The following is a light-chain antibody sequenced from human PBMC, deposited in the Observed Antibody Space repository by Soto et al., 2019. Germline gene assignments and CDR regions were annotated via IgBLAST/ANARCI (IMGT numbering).Light chain of an antibody. Sequence: QAVVTQPASVSGSPGQSITISCTGTSSDVGGYNYVSWYQHHPGKAPKLMIYDVTNRPSGVSNRFSGSKSGHTASLAISGLQAEDEADYYCTSYTTSSPYLVFGGGTKLTVL. V-gene: IGLV2-14*03. CDR1: SSDVGGYNY. CDR3: TSYTTSSPYLV. J-gene: IGLJ3*02. CDR2: DVT.